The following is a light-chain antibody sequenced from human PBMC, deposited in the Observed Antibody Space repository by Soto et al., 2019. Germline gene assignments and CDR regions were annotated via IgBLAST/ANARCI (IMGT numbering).Light chain of an antibody. CDR1: SSDVGGNKY. CDR2: DVS. CDR3: SSYASTTSSTV. Sequence: QSALTQPASVSGSPGQSITISCTGTSSDVGGNKYVSWYQQHPGKAPKLIIYDVSNRASGVSDRFSGSKSGNTASLTISGLQAEDEADYYCSSYASTTSSTVFRPGTKVPVL. J-gene: IGLJ1*01. V-gene: IGLV2-14*01.